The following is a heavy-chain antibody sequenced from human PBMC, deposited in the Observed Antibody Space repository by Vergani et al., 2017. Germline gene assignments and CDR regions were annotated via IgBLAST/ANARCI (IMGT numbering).Heavy chain of an antibody. CDR3: AKVGRSEVAGTFGAFDI. CDR2: ISNDGRHT. J-gene: IGHJ3*02. V-gene: IGHV3-30*04. CDR1: GFIFQNYT. Sequence: VQLLESGGGVVQPGRSLRLSCATYGFIFQNYTMHWVRQAPGKGLEWVALISNDGRHTYYADSVRGRFSISRDNSKNTLFLHMNSLRPEDTAVYYCAKVGRSEVAGTFGAFDIWGQGTMVTVSS. D-gene: IGHD6-19*01.